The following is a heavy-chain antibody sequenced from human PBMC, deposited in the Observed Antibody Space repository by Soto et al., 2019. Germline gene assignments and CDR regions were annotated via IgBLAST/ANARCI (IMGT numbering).Heavy chain of an antibody. J-gene: IGHJ4*02. D-gene: IGHD6-6*01. V-gene: IGHV3-21*01. CDR3: ARDLSASIAARPSDY. Sequence: GGSLRLSCAASGFTFSSYSMNWVRQAPGKGLEWVSSISSSSSYIYYADSVKGRFTISRDNAKNSLYLQMNSLRAEDTAVYYCARDLSASIAARPSDYWGQGTLVTVSS. CDR2: ISSSSSYI. CDR1: GFTFSSYS.